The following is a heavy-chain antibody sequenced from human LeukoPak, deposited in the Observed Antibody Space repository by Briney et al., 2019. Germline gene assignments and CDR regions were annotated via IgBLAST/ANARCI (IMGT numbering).Heavy chain of an antibody. Sequence: SETLSLTCTVSGGSLGTYFWTWIRQPPGKGLEWIGYIYYSGTTNYHPSLESRVTISVDTSKNQFSLKLNSVTAADTAVYYCARRTGEGAFDIWGQGTMVTVSS. CDR2: IYYSGTT. CDR3: ARRTGEGAFDI. CDR1: GGSLGTYF. D-gene: IGHD3-16*01. J-gene: IGHJ3*02. V-gene: IGHV4-59*08.